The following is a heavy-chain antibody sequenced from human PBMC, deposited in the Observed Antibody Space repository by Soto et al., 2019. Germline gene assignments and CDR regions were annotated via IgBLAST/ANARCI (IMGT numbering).Heavy chain of an antibody. Sequence: SETLSLTCGVYGGSFRNYYWIWVRQPPGKGLEWIGEVNHSGEATYNPSLQSRVTISVDTSKNQFSLKLNSVTAADTSMYYCVRAGSGYSFDYWGQGTLVTVSS. D-gene: IGHD3-9*01. J-gene: IGHJ4*02. CDR3: VRAGSGYSFDY. CDR2: VNHSGEA. V-gene: IGHV4-34*01. CDR1: GGSFRNYY.